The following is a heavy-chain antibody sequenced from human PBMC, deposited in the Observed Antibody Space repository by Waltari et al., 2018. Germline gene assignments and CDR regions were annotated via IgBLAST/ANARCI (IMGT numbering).Heavy chain of an antibody. Sequence: QVQLQESGPGLVKPSETLSLTCTVSGGSISSYYWSWIRQPPGKGLEWIGYIYYSGSTNYNPSLKSRVTISVDTSKNQFSLKLSSVTAADTAVYYCARNRRAYCSSASCPFDYWGQGTLVTVSS. CDR3: ARNRRAYCSSASCPFDY. CDR1: GGSISSYY. V-gene: IGHV4-59*01. CDR2: IYYSGST. D-gene: IGHD2-2*01. J-gene: IGHJ4*02.